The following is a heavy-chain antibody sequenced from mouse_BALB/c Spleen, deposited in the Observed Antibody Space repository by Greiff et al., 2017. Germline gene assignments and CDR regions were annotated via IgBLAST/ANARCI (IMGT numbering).Heavy chain of an antibody. CDR3: ARIGYGNLAWFAY. V-gene: IGHV1-77*01. CDR2: IYPGSGST. D-gene: IGHD2-10*02. CDR1: GYTFTDYV. Sequence: QVQLKESGPELVKPGASVKMSCKASGYTFTDYVISWVKQRTGQGLEWIGEIYPGSGSTYYNEKFKGKATLTADKSSNTAYMQLSSLTSEDSAVYFCARIGYGNLAWFAYWGQGTLVTVSA. J-gene: IGHJ3*01.